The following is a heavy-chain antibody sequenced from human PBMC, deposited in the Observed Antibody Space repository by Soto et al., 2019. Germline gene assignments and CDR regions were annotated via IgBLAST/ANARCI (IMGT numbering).Heavy chain of an antibody. Sequence: QVQLVESGGGVVQPGRSLRLSCAASGFTFSSYGMHWVRQAPGTGLEWVAVIWYDGSNKYYADSVKGRFTISRDNSKHTLYLQMNSLRAEDTAVYYCARMKRAFGELSHYFDYWGQGTMVTVSS. V-gene: IGHV3-33*01. D-gene: IGHD3-10*01. CDR1: GFTFSSYG. CDR3: ARMKRAFGELSHYFDY. CDR2: IWYDGSNK. J-gene: IGHJ4*02.